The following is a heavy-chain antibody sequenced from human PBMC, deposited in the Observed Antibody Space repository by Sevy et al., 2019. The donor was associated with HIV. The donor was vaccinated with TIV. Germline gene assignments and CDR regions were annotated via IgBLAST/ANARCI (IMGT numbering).Heavy chain of an antibody. Sequence: SETLSLTCTVSGGSVRSDNYYWSWIRQPPGKGLEWIGYVYYGGSTNYSPSLKSRVTISIDTSKNQFSLKLSSVTAAETALYYCARGRGTTVTTTLNYYYAMDVWGQGTTVTVSS. CDR2: VYYGGST. CDR3: ARGRGTTVTTTLNYYYAMDV. CDR1: GGSVRSDNYY. D-gene: IGHD4-4*01. J-gene: IGHJ6*02. V-gene: IGHV4-61*01.